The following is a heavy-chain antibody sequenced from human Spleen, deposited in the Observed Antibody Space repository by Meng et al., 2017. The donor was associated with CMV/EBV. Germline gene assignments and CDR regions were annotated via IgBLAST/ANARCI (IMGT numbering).Heavy chain of an antibody. J-gene: IGHJ4*02. Sequence: SCAASDFTFSTYCMRWVRQAPGRGLVWVSRINMDGSSTSYADVVKGRFTISRDNAKNTLYLEMNSLRAEDTAVYYCGREMVRAYSVDNWGQGTLVTVSS. CDR3: GREMVRAYSVDN. D-gene: IGHD3-10*01. CDR2: INMDGSST. CDR1: DFTFSTYC. V-gene: IGHV3-74*01.